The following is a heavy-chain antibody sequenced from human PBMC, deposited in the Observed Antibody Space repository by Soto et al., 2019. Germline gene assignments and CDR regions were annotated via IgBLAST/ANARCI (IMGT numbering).Heavy chain of an antibody. Sequence: SETLSLTCTVSGGSISSYYWSWIRQPPGKGLEWIGYIYYSGSTNYNPSLKSRVTISVDTSKNQFSLKLSSVTAADTAVYYCARVGRNRVTMVRGAPNYGMDVWGQGTTVTVYS. CDR2: IYYSGST. J-gene: IGHJ6*02. V-gene: IGHV4-59*01. CDR1: GGSISSYY. D-gene: IGHD3-10*01. CDR3: ARVGRNRVTMVRGAPNYGMDV.